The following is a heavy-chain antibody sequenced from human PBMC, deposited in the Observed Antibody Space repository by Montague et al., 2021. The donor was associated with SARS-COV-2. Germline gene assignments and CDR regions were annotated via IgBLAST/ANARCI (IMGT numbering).Heavy chain of an antibody. D-gene: IGHD4-23*01. J-gene: IGHJ4*02. CDR2: INHSGTT. CDR3: ARWDPQTLTLIGLRGKSASDY. V-gene: IGHV4-34*01. CDR1: GGSLSGYY. Sequence: SETLSLTRAVYGGSLSGYYWTWIRQYPGKGLEWIAEINHSGTTNYNFNPSLRSRVTISVDTSKSQFSPKLSSVTAADTGVYYCARWDPQTLTLIGLRGKSASDYWGQGTLVTVSS.